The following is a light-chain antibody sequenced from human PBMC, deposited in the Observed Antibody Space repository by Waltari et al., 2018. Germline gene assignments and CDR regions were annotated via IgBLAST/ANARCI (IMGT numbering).Light chain of an antibody. CDR3: AAWDDSLSGVV. V-gene: IGLV1-47*01. CDR2: RSN. J-gene: IGLJ2*01. Sequence: QSVLTQPPSASGTPGQRVTIPCFGSSSNIGSNYVTWYQQLPGTAPKLLIYRSNQRPSGVPDRFSGSKSGTSASLAISGLRSEDEADYHCAAWDDSLSGVVFGGGTKLTVL. CDR1: SSNIGSNY.